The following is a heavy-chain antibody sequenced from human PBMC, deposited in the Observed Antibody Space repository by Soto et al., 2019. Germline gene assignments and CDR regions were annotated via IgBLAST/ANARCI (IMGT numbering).Heavy chain of an antibody. CDR2: ITNNGGST. J-gene: IGHJ4*02. Sequence: EVQLLESGGGLVQPGGSLTLSCAASGFTFSNYGMSWVRQAPGKGLAWVSSITNNGGSTYYADSVKGRFTISRDNSRSTLDLQMNSLRAEDAALYYCAKSSSAYYYDYWGQGTLVTVSS. CDR1: GFTFSNYG. CDR3: AKSSSAYYYDY. V-gene: IGHV3-23*01. D-gene: IGHD3-22*01.